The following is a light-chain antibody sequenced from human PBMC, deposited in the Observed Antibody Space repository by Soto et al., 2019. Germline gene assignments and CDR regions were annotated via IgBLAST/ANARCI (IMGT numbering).Light chain of an antibody. CDR3: CSYAGSNTFVI. CDR2: EDT. J-gene: IGLJ2*01. Sequence: QSGLTQPASVSGSPGQSITISCTGTSSDVGTYNLVSWYKQHPGKAPELIIYEDTKRPSGVSNRFSGSKSGNTASLTISGLQAEDEADYHCCSYAGSNTFVIFGGGTKLTVL. V-gene: IGLV2-23*02. CDR1: SSDVGTYNL.